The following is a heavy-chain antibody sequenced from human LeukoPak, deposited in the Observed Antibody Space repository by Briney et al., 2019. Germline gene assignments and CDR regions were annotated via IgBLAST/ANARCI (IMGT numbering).Heavy chain of an antibody. CDR2: ISGSGGST. V-gene: IGHV3-23*01. CDR3: AKDSAGSYPYDAFDI. D-gene: IGHD1-26*01. CDR1: GFTFSSYA. Sequence: GGSLRLSCAAYGFTFSSYAMSWVRHAPGKGLEWVSAISGSGGSTYYADSVKGRFTIFRDNSKTPLYLQMNSRRAEDTAVYYCAKDSAGSYPYDAFDIWGQGTMVTVSS. J-gene: IGHJ3*02.